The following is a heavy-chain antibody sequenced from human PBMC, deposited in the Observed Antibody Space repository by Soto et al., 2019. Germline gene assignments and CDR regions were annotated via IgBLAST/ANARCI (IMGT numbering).Heavy chain of an antibody. D-gene: IGHD2-2*01. V-gene: IGHV1-2*02. CDR3: ARGLDCSSTSCPEGGWFDP. CDR2: ISPNSGGT. CDR1: GYTFTGYY. Sequence: ASVKVSCKASGYTFTGYYMHWVRQAPGQGLEWMGWISPNSGGTHYAQKFQGRVTMTRDTSISTAYMELSRLRSDDTAVYYCARGLDCSSTSCPEGGWFDPWGQGTPVTVYS. J-gene: IGHJ5*02.